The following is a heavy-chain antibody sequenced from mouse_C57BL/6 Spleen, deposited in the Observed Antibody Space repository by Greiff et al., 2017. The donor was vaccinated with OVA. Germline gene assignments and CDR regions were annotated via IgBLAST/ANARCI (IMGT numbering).Heavy chain of an antibody. CDR1: GFTFSSYT. D-gene: IGHD2-4*01. CDR3: ARQGLYDYGFAY. V-gene: IGHV5-9*01. CDR2: ISGGGGNT. Sequence: EVHLVESGGGLVKPGGSLKLSCAASGFTFSSYTMSWVRQTPEKRLEWVATISGGGGNTYYPDSVKGRFTISRDNAKNTLYLQMSSLRSEDTALYYCARQGLYDYGFAYWGQGTLVTVSA. J-gene: IGHJ3*01.